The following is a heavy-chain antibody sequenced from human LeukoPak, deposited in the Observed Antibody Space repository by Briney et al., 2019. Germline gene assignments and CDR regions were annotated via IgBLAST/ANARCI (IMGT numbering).Heavy chain of an antibody. Sequence: GGSLRLSCAASGFTFSSYWMFWVRQAPGKGLVWVSRVNSDGTSTNYADSVKGRFTVSRDNAKNTLYLQMNSLRAEDTAVYYCARVARFTIFGVASDTSDIWGQGTMVTVSS. V-gene: IGHV3-74*01. CDR1: GFTFSSYW. J-gene: IGHJ3*02. CDR3: ARVARFTIFGVASDTSDI. D-gene: IGHD3-3*01. CDR2: VNSDGTST.